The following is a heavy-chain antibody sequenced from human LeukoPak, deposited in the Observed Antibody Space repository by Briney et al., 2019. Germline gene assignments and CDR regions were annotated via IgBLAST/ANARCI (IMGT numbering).Heavy chain of an antibody. V-gene: IGHV4-59*01. J-gene: IGHJ4*02. Sequence: KPSETQSLTCTVSGGSISSYYWSWIRQPPGKGLEWIGYIYYSGTTNYNPSLKSRVTISVDTSKNQFSLKLSSVTAADTAVYYCARGVYIAAAQYAYWGQGTLVTVSS. CDR1: GGSISSYY. CDR2: IYYSGTT. D-gene: IGHD6-13*01. CDR3: ARGVYIAAAQYAY.